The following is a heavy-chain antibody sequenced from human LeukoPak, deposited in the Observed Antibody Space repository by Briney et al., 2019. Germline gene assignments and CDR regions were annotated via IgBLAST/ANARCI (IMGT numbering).Heavy chain of an antibody. CDR3: AKRWDYDFWSGYPPRDWFDP. CDR1: GFRFGVFA. D-gene: IGHD3-3*01. Sequence: GGSLRLSCTASGFRFGVFAMIWVRQAPGRGLEWVSSISAGGVNTHYADSVKGRFTISRDNSKNTLYLQMNSLRAEDTAVYYCAKRWDYDFWSGYPPRDWFDPWGQGTLVTVSS. CDR2: ISAGGVNT. V-gene: IGHV3-23*01. J-gene: IGHJ5*02.